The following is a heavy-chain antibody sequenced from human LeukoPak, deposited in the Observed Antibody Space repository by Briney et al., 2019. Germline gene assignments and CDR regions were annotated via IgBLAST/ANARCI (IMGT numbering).Heavy chain of an antibody. V-gene: IGHV4-39*07. Sequence: SETLSLTCTVSGGSISSSSYYWGWIRQPPGKGLGWIGSIYYSGSTYYNPSLKSRVTISVDTSKNQFSLKLSSVTAADTAVYYCARRPKVVTAITNWGQGTLVTVSS. CDR3: ARRPKVVTAITN. D-gene: IGHD2-21*02. J-gene: IGHJ4*02. CDR1: GGSISSSSYY. CDR2: IYYSGST.